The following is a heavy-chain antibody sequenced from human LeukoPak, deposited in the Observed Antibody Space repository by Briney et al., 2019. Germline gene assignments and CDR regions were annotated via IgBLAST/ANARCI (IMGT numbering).Heavy chain of an antibody. D-gene: IGHD3-16*02. Sequence: SETLSLTCAVYGGSFSGYYWSWIRQPPGKGLEWIGEINHSESTNYNPSLKSRVTISVDTSKNQFSLKLSSVTAADTAVYYCARERDVWGSYRHYYFDYWGQGTLVTVSS. CDR1: GGSFSGYY. CDR3: ARERDVWGSYRHYYFDY. J-gene: IGHJ4*02. CDR2: INHSEST. V-gene: IGHV4-34*01.